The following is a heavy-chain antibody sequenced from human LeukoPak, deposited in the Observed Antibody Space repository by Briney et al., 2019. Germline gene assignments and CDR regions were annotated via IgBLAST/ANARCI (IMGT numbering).Heavy chain of an antibody. CDR2: INPSGGRT. Sequence: ASVKVSCKASGYSFTSYYMHWVRQAPGQGLEWMGEINPSGGRTNYAQKFQGRVDMTREMSTSTVYMELSSLRSEDTAVYYCARANYSGSGSHYNPSFFDYWGQGTLVTVSS. D-gene: IGHD3-10*01. CDR3: ARANYSGSGSHYNPSFFDY. J-gene: IGHJ4*02. CDR1: GYSFTSYY. V-gene: IGHV1-46*01.